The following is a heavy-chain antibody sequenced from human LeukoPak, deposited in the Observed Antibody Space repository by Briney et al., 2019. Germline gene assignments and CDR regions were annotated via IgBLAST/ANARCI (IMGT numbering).Heavy chain of an antibody. J-gene: IGHJ4*02. CDR1: GGSFSAYY. V-gene: IGHV4-34*01. Sequence: SETLPLPCAVYGGSFSAYYWSWIRQPPGKGLEWIGEINHSGSTNYNPSLKSRVTISVDTSKNQFSLKLSSATAADTAVYYCARVDKNGGTSFDYWGQGTLVTVSS. D-gene: IGHD2-8*01. CDR2: INHSGST. CDR3: ARVDKNGGTSFDY.